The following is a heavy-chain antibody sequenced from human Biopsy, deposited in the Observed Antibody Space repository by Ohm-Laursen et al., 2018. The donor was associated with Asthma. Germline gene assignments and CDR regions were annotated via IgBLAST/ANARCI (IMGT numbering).Heavy chain of an antibody. CDR1: GFVFRSHA. V-gene: IGHV3-30*18. D-gene: IGHD3-3*01. CDR2: VSYDGGVV. CDR3: AKRRGYSDLTDFDH. J-gene: IGHJ4*02. Sequence: LSLTCAAFGFVFRSHAMHWVRQAPGKGLEWVAVVSYDGGVVHYADSMKGRFTISRDNAKSTLYLQMNRLRTDDTAVYFCAKRRGYSDLTDFDHWGQGTLVTVSS.